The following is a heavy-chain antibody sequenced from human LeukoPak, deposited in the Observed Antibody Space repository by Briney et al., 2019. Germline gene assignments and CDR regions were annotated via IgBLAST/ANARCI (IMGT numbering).Heavy chain of an antibody. V-gene: IGHV3-20*04. J-gene: IGHJ6*03. CDR1: GFTFDDYG. CDR3: ARDGRQQLSSDYYYYMDV. CDR2: INWNGGST. D-gene: IGHD6-13*01. Sequence: GGSLRLSCAASGFTFDDYGMSWVRQAPGKGLEWVSGINWNGGSTGYADSVKGRFTISRDNAKNSLYLQMNSLRAEDTAVYYCARDGRQQLSSDYYYYMDVWGKGTTVTVSS.